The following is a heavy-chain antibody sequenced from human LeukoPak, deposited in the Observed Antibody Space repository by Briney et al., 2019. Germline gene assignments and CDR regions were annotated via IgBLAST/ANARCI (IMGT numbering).Heavy chain of an antibody. CDR1: GYSFTSYW. J-gene: IGHJ3*02. CDR3: ARPGYSGYDLDAFDI. CDR2: IYPGDSDT. V-gene: IGHV5-51*01. D-gene: IGHD5-12*01. Sequence: GESLKISCQGSGYSFTSYWIGWVRQMPGKGLEWMGIIYPGDSDTRYSPSFQGQVTISADKSISTAYLQWSSLKASDTAMYYCARPGYSGYDLDAFDIWGQGTMVTVSS.